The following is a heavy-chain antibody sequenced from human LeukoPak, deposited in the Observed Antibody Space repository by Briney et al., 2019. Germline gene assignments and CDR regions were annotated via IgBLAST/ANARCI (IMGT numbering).Heavy chain of an antibody. CDR3: ARDLSPVVRASPMGY. CDR1: GFSFTSYG. CDR2: ITYDGYYK. Sequence: GGSLTLSCAASGFSFTSYGMHWVRQAPAKGLEWVALITYDGYYKYYSDSVKGRFTISSDTYKNTLYLQMSSLRAEDTAVYYCARDLSPVVRASPMGYWGQGTLVTVSS. J-gene: IGHJ4*02. V-gene: IGHV3-30*03. D-gene: IGHD3-10*01.